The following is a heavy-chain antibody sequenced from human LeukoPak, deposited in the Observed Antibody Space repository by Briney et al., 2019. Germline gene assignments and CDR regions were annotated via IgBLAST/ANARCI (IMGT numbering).Heavy chain of an antibody. CDR3: ARDGLSYYGSGRYWRDWYFDL. J-gene: IGHJ2*01. CDR1: GFTFSDYY. V-gene: IGHV3-11*04. D-gene: IGHD3-10*01. CDR2: ISSSGSTI. Sequence: PGGSLRLSCAASGFTFSDYYMSWIRQAPGKGLEWVSYISSSGSTIYYADSVKGRFTISRDNAKNSLYLQMNSLRAEDTAVYYCARDGLSYYGSGRYWRDWYFDLWGRGTLVTVSS.